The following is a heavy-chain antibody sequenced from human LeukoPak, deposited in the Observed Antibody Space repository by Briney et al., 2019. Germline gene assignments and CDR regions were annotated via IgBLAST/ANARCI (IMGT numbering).Heavy chain of an antibody. CDR3: ARRTGDARYCSGYSCFPPDY. J-gene: IGHJ4*02. V-gene: IGHV3-30*01. CDR2: ISNGGNE. D-gene: IGHD2-15*01. CDR1: GFSFSGYG. Sequence: AGSLSLSCAASGFSFSGYGMNWVRQAPGKGLEWVAAISNGGNEFYADSVKGRFSISRDTSKNTLYLQMNSLRAEDTAVYYCARRTGDARYCSGYSCFPPDYWGQGTLVTVSS.